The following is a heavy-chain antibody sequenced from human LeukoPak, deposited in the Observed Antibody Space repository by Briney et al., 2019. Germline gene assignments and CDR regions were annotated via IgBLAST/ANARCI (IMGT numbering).Heavy chain of an antibody. CDR3: VRGPPNWGFDY. CDR1: GGTFSSYA. CDR2: IIPIFGTA. V-gene: IGHV1-69*13. D-gene: IGHD7-27*01. Sequence: AASVTVSCKASGGTFSSYAISWVRQAPGQGLEWMGGIIPIFGTANYAQKFQGRVTITADESTSTAYMELSSLRSEDTAVYYCVRGPPNWGFDYWGQGTLVTVSS. J-gene: IGHJ4*02.